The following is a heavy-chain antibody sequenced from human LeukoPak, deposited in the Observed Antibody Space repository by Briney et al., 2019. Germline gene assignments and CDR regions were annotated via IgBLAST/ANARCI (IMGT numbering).Heavy chain of an antibody. CDR1: GYTFISYY. V-gene: IGHV1-46*01. J-gene: IGHJ4*02. Sequence: VASVKVSCKASGYTFISYYMYWVRQAPGQGVEWMGIINPSGGRTSYAQSFQGRVTMTRDTSTNTVYMELTSLRSEDTALYYCARGGSGSYRLDYWGQGTLVTVSS. CDR3: ARGGSGSYRLDY. D-gene: IGHD3-10*01. CDR2: INPSGGRT.